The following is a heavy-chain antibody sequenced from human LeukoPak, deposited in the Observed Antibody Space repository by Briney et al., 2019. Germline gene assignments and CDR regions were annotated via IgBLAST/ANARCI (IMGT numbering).Heavy chain of an antibody. CDR3: ARLRFLEWLLDYYMDV. CDR1: GGSFSGYY. J-gene: IGHJ6*03. V-gene: IGHV4-34*01. CDR2: INHSGST. D-gene: IGHD3-3*01. Sequence: PSETLSLTCAVYGGSFSGYYWSWIRQPPGKGLEWIGEINHSGSTNYNPSLKSRVTISVDTSKNQFSLKLSSVTAADTAVYYCARLRFLEWLLDYYMDVWGKGTTVTVSS.